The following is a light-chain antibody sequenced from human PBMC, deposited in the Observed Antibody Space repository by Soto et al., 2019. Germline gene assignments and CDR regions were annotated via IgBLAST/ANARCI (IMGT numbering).Light chain of an antibody. CDR2: DVN. CDR3: SSYTSSTTLV. CDR1: ASDVGGYNY. J-gene: IGLJ2*01. Sequence: QSALTQPASMSGSPGQSITISCTGTASDVGGYNYVAWYQQHPGKVPKLMMYDVNNRPSGVSYRFSGSKSGNTASLTISGRLAEDEGDYYCSSYTSSTTLVFGGGTELTVL. V-gene: IGLV2-14*01.